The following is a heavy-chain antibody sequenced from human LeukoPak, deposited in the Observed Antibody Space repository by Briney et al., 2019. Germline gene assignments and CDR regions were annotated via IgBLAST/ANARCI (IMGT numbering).Heavy chain of an antibody. CDR2: INHSGST. J-gene: IGHJ6*02. V-gene: IGHV4-34*01. CDR3: ARGRGMDV. Sequence: SETLSLTCAVYGGSFSGYYWSWIRQPPGKGLEWIGEINHSGSTNYNPSLKSRVTISVDTSKNQFSLQLSSVTAADTAVYYCARGRGMDVWGQGTTVTVSS. CDR1: GGSFSGYY.